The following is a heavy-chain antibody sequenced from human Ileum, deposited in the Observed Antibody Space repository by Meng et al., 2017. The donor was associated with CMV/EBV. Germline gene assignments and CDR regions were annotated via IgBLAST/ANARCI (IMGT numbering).Heavy chain of an antibody. CDR1: GFTFSNYY. J-gene: IGHJ2*01. D-gene: IGHD3-3*02. V-gene: IGHV3-7*01. CDR2: IKEDASER. CDR3: ARETWEGHFDYWYFDL. Sequence: GESLKISCAASGFTFSNYYMSWVRQAPGKGLEWVAHIKEDASERYHVDSVKGRFTISRDNAKNSLYLQMNGLRVEDTAVYYCARETWEGHFDYWYFDLWGRGTLVTVSS.